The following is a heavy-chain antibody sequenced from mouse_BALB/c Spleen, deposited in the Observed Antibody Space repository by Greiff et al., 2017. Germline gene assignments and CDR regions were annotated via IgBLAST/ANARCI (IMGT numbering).Heavy chain of an antibody. D-gene: IGHD2-1*01. J-gene: IGHJ2*01. CDR2: ISYSGST. V-gene: IGHV3-2*02. CDR1: GYSITSDYA. CDR3: ATYGNYESFDY. Sequence: EVQRVESGPGLVKPSQSLSLTCTVTGYSITSDYAWNWIRQFPGNKLEWMGYISYSGSTSYNPSLKSRISITRDTSKNQFFLQLNSVTTEDTATYYCATYGNYESFDYWGQGTTLTVSS.